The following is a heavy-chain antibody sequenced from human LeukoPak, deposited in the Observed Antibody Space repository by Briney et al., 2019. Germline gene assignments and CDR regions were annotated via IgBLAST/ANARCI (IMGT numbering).Heavy chain of an antibody. J-gene: IGHJ4*02. CDR2: ISSSSSTI. CDR1: GFTFSSYS. CDR3: ARDRESSAREAFDY. Sequence: PGGSLRLSCAASGFTFSSYSMNWVRQAPGKGLEWVSYISSSSSTIYYADSVKGRFTISRDNAKNSLYLQMNSLRAEDTAVYYCARDRESSAREAFDYWGQGTLVTVSS. V-gene: IGHV3-48*01.